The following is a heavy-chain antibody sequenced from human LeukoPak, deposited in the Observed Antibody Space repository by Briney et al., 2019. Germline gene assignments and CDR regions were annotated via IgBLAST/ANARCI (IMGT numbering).Heavy chain of an antibody. CDR3: AKDILSGSYRFDAFDI. D-gene: IGHD1-26*01. J-gene: IGHJ3*02. V-gene: IGHV3-9*03. CDR2: ISWNSGSI. Sequence: QPGRSLRLSCAASGFTFDDYAMHWFRQAPGKGLELVSGISWNSGSIGYADSVKGRFTISRDNAKNSLYLQMNSLRAEDMALYYCAKDILSGSYRFDAFDIWGQGTMVTVSS. CDR1: GFTFDDYA.